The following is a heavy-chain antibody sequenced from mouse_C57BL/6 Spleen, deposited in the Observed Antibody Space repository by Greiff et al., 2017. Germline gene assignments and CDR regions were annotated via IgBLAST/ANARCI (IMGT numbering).Heavy chain of an antibody. CDR1: GFTFSSYA. D-gene: IGHD3-1*01. Sequence: EVMLVESGGGLVKPGGSLKLSCAASGFTFSSYAMSWVRQTPEKRLEWVATISDGGSYTYYPDNVKGRFTISRDNAKNNLYLQMSHLKSEDTAMYYCARELLDGDYWGQGTTLTVSS. CDR2: ISDGGSYT. CDR3: ARELLDGDY. J-gene: IGHJ2*01. V-gene: IGHV5-4*01.